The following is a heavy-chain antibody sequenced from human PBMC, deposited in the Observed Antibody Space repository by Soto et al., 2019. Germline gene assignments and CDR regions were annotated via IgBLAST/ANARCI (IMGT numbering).Heavy chain of an antibody. CDR3: ASGGSGNFDY. Sequence: QVQLVQSGADVKKPGASVRVSCKASGYTFTTYTLHWLRQAPGQRLEWVGWINTGNGNTKYSQISQGRVSITRDRTANTVHLELSNLRSEDTAVYYCASGGSGNFDYWGQGTLVTVSS. CDR2: INTGNGNT. CDR1: GYTFTTYT. V-gene: IGHV1-3*04. D-gene: IGHD3-10*01. J-gene: IGHJ4*02.